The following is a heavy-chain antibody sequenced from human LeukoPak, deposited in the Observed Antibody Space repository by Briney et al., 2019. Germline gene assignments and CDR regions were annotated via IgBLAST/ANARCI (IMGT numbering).Heavy chain of an antibody. D-gene: IGHD4-17*01. CDR1: GGSISSGGYY. CDR2: IYYSGST. CDR3: ARGAVTTLVYFDY. J-gene: IGHJ4*02. Sequence: SETLSLTCTVSGGSISSGGYYWSWIRQHPGKGLEWIGYIYYSGSTYYNPSLKSRVTISVDTSKNQFSLKLSSVTAADTAVYYCARGAVTTLVYFDYWGQGTLVTVSS. V-gene: IGHV4-31*03.